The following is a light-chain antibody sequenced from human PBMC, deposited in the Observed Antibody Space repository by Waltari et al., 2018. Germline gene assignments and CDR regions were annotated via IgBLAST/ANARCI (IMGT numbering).Light chain of an antibody. CDR3: QVWDSSSNAV. Sequence: SFDLTQPLSVSVALGQTARLPCGGDNIGSRNVHWYQQKPGQAPILVIYRDNNRPSGIPERFSGSNSGNTDTLSISRAQAGDEADYFCQVWDSSSNAVFGGGTKLTVL. V-gene: IGLV3-9*01. CDR2: RDN. CDR1: NIGSRN. J-gene: IGLJ2*01.